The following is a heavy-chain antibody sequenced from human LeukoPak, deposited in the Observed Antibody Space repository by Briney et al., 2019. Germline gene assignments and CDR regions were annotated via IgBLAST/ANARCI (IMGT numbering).Heavy chain of an antibody. CDR3: AKLGCTGTICYANY. Sequence: PGGSLRLSCAASGFTFSSAWMTWVRQTPGKGLEWVSVISGGGDSTDHADSMKGRFTISRDNSKNTLYLQMNSLRVEDTALYYCAKLGCTGTICYANYWGQGTLVTVSS. V-gene: IGHV3-23*01. CDR1: GFTFSSAW. J-gene: IGHJ4*02. CDR2: ISGGGDST. D-gene: IGHD2-2*01.